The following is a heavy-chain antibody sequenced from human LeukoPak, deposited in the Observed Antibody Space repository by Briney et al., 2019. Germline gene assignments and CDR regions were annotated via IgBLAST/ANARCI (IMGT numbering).Heavy chain of an antibody. J-gene: IGHJ4*02. V-gene: IGHV3-9*01. Sequence: GRSLRLSCAASGFTFDDYAMHWVRQAPGKGLEWVSGISWNSGSIGYADSVKGRFTISRDNAKNSLYLKMNSLRAEDTALYYCAKDGNLYYYDSSGYYYFDYWGQGTLVTVSS. D-gene: IGHD3-22*01. CDR3: AKDGNLYYYDSSGYYYFDY. CDR1: GFTFDDYA. CDR2: ISWNSGSI.